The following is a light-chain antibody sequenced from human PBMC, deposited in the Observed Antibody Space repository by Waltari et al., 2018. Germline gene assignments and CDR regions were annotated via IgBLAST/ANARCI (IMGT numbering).Light chain of an antibody. CDR2: DAS. J-gene: IGKJ4*01. Sequence: VLTQSPGTLSVSPGERATLSCRASQSVRLAWYQQKPGQAPRLLIHDASKRAAGIPDRFSGSGSGTDFTLTISRLEPEDFAVYYCQQFDRSPPVTFGGGTKVEI. V-gene: IGKV3-20*01. CDR1: QSVR. CDR3: QQFDRSPPVT.